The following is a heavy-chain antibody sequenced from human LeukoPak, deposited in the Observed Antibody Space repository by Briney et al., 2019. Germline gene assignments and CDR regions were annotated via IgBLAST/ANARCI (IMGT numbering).Heavy chain of an antibody. V-gene: IGHV4-4*07. CDR2: IYTSGST. CDR3: ARDLGYSSGWTYWYFDL. Sequence: SETLSLTCTVSGGSISSYYWSWIRQPAGKGLEWIGRIYTSGSTNYNPSLKGRVTMSVDTSKNRFSLKLSSVTAADTAVYYCARDLGYSSGWTYWYFDLWGRGTLVTVSS. CDR1: GGSISSYY. J-gene: IGHJ2*01. D-gene: IGHD6-19*01.